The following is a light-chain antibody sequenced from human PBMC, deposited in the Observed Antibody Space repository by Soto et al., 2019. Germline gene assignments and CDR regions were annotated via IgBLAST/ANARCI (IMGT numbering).Light chain of an antibody. V-gene: IGKV1-5*01. J-gene: IGKJ2*01. Sequence: DIQMTQSPSTLSASVGDRVTITCRASQSISSWLAWYQQKPGKAPKLLIYDASSLESGVPSRFSGSGSGTEFTLTISSLQPDDFATYYCQQYNSYSRGTFGQGTKREIK. CDR2: DAS. CDR3: QQYNSYSRGT. CDR1: QSISSW.